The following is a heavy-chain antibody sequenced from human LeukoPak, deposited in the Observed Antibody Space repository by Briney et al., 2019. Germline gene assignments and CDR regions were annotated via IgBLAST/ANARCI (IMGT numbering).Heavy chain of an antibody. V-gene: IGHV3-21*01. Sequence: PGRSLRLSCAASGFTFSSYGMHWVRQAPGKGLEWVSSISRSRSYIYYADSVKGRFTISRDNAKNSLYLQMNSLRAEDTAVYYCASCGADCYSNYYYGMDVWGQGTTVTVSS. J-gene: IGHJ6*02. CDR3: ASCGADCYSNYYYGMDV. CDR2: ISRSRSYI. D-gene: IGHD2-21*02. CDR1: GFTFSSYG.